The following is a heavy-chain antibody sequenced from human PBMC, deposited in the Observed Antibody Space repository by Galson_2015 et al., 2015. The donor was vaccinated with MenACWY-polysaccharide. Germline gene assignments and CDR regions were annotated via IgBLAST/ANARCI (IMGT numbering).Heavy chain of an antibody. CDR3: ATYYGSGGHTSY. Sequence: SLRLSCAASGFTFSGYYMSWVRQAPGKGLEWVANIKQDGSEKYYVDSVKGRFTISRDNAKSSLYLQMNSLRAEDTAVYYCATYYGSGGHTSYWGQGTLVIVSS. V-gene: IGHV3-7*01. CDR1: GFTFSGYY. D-gene: IGHD3-10*01. J-gene: IGHJ4*02. CDR2: IKQDGSEK.